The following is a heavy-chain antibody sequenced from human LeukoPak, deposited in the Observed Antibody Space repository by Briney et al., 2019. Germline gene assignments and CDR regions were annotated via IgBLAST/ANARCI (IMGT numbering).Heavy chain of an antibody. CDR1: GFTFSSYE. J-gene: IGHJ4*02. V-gene: IGHV3-9*01. CDR2: ISWNSGSI. CDR3: AKDKRSSGWYYFDY. D-gene: IGHD6-19*01. Sequence: GGSLRLSCAASGFTFSSYEMNWVRQAPGKGLEWVSGISWNSGSIGYADSVKGRFTISRDNAKNSLYLQMNSLRAEDTALYYCAKDKRSSGWYYFDYWGQGTLVTVSS.